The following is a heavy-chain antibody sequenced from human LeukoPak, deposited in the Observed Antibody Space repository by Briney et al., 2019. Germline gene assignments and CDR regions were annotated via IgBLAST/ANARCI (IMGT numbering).Heavy chain of an antibody. V-gene: IGHV3-66*01. D-gene: IGHD5-18*01. CDR3: ARARRYSYGYGLDY. J-gene: IGHJ4*02. CDR2: IYSGGST. Sequence: GGSLSLSCAASGFTVSSNYMSWVRQAPGKGVEWVSVIYSGGSTYYADSVKGRFTISRDNSKNTLYLQMNSLRAEDTAVYYCARARRYSYGYGLDYWGQGTLVTVSS. CDR1: GFTVSSNY.